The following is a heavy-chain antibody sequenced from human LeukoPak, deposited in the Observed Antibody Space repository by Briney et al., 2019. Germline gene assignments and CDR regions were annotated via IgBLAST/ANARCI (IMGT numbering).Heavy chain of an antibody. D-gene: IGHD2-2*01. CDR3: ATATQPRGYFLH. CDR2: ISVTNGGT. CDR1: GYTFTTYS. J-gene: IGHJ1*01. Sequence: ASVKVSCKASGYTFTTYSLAWVRQAPGQSLEWMGWISVTNGGTNYAQSFQDRVTLTRDTSTNTAYLELRSLRSDDTAIIYCATATQPRGYFLHWGQGTLVTVSS. V-gene: IGHV1-18*01.